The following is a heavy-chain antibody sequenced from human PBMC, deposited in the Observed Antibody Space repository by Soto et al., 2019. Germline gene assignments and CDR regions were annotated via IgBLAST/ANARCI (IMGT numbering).Heavy chain of an antibody. CDR3: ARVAGDGYNPVSSVHWYFDL. J-gene: IGHJ2*01. CDR1: GGTFSSYA. CDR2: IIPIFGTA. V-gene: IGHV1-69*13. Sequence: GASVMVSCKASGGTFSSYAISWVRQAPGQGLKWMGGIIPIFGTANYAQKFQGRVTITADESTSTAYMELSSLRSEDTAVYYCARVAGDGYNPVSSVHWYFDLWGRGTLVTVSS. D-gene: IGHD5-12*01.